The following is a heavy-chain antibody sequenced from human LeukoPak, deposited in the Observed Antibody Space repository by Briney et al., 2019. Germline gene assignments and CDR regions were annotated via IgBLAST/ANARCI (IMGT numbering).Heavy chain of an antibody. CDR3: ARDGGYDYVWGSYRPYYFDY. Sequence: SETLSLTCTVSGGSISSYYWSWIRQPPGKGLEWIGYIYYSGSTNYNPSLKSRVTISLDTSKNQFSLKLNSVTPEDTAVYYCARDGGYDYVWGSYRPYYFDYWGQGTLVTVSS. D-gene: IGHD3-16*02. CDR1: GGSISSYY. V-gene: IGHV4-59*12. J-gene: IGHJ4*02. CDR2: IYYSGST.